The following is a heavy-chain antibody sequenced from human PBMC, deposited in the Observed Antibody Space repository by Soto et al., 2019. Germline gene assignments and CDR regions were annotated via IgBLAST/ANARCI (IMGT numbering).Heavy chain of an antibody. CDR3: ARERIAVAGYYFDY. J-gene: IGHJ4*02. V-gene: IGHV3-30-3*01. CDR2: ISYDGSNK. Sequence: QVQLVESGGGVVQPGRSLRLSCAASGFTFSSYAMHWVRQAPGKGLEWVAVISYDGSNKYYADSVKGRFTISRDNSKNTLYLQMNSLRAEDTAVYYCARERIAVAGYYFDYWGQGTLVTVSS. CDR1: GFTFSSYA. D-gene: IGHD6-19*01.